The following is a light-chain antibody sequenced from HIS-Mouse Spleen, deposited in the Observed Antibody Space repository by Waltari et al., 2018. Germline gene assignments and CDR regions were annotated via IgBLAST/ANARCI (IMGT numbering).Light chain of an antibody. Sequence: DIQMTQSPSTLSASVGDRVTITCRASQSISSWLAWYQQKPGKAPKLRISKASSLESGVPSRFSGSGSGTEFTLTISSLQPDDFATYYCQQYNSYPWTFGQGTKVEIK. CDR2: KAS. CDR1: QSISSW. V-gene: IGKV1-5*03. CDR3: QQYNSYPWT. J-gene: IGKJ1*01.